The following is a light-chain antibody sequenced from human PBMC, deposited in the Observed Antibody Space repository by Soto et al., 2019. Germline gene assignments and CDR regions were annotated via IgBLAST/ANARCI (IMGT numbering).Light chain of an antibody. CDR1: QSVRSY. Sequence: DIQLTQSPSSLSASVGDRVTVTCRASQSVRSYLHWYQQKPGKAPKLLIYAVSSLQNGVSSRFSGSGSGTDFTLSISNLQPEDLGTYYCQQSSSTPTFGGGTKGEIK. V-gene: IGKV1-39*01. J-gene: IGKJ4*01. CDR2: AVS. CDR3: QQSSSTPT.